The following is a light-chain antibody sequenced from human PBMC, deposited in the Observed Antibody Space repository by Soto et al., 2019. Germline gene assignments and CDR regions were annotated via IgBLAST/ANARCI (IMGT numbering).Light chain of an antibody. CDR2: GAS. CDR3: QQYGSSPT. V-gene: IGKV3-20*01. CDR1: QSISDT. Sequence: EIVMTQSPATPSVSPGERATLSCRASQSISDTLAWYQQKPGQAPRLLIHGASTRATGFPGRFSGSGSGTDFTLTIRRLEPEDFAVYYCQQYGSSPTFGQGTKVDIK. J-gene: IGKJ1*01.